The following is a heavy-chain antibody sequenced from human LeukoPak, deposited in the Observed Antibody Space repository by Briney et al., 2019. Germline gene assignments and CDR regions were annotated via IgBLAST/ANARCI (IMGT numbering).Heavy chain of an antibody. J-gene: IGHJ6*03. CDR3: AKSYGTMVRGPFVYYMDV. CDR2: IRYDGSNK. D-gene: IGHD3-10*01. Sequence: GGSLRLSCTASGFTFSSYGMHWVRQAPGKGLEWVAFIRYDGSNKYYADSVKGRFTISRDNSKNTLYLQMNSLRAEDTAVYYCAKSYGTMVRGPFVYYMDVWGKGTTVTISS. V-gene: IGHV3-30*02. CDR1: GFTFSSYG.